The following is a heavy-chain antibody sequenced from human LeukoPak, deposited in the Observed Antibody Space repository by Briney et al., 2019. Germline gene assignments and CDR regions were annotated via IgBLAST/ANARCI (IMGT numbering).Heavy chain of an antibody. CDR3: AKEPADSGSYGY. J-gene: IGHJ4*02. CDR1: GFTFSSYG. CDR2: ISYDGSNK. V-gene: IGHV3-30*18. Sequence: GGSLRLSCAASGFTFSSYGMHWVRQAPGKGLEWVAVISYDGSNKYYADSGKGRFTISRDNSKNTLYLQMNSLRAEDTAVYYCAKEPADSGSYGYWGQGTLVTVSS. D-gene: IGHD1-26*01.